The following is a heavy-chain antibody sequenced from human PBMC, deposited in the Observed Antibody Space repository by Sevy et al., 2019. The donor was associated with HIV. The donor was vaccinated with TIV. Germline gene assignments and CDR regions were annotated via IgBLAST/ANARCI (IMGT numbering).Heavy chain of an antibody. CDR1: GFTFSSYA. Sequence: GGSLRLSCAASGFTFSSYAMSWVRQAPGKGLEWVSTIRGSGGSTYYADSVKGRFTISRVNSKNTLYFQMNSLRAEDTAVYYCHGDYDSSQLASYYYYGMDVWGQGTTVTVSS. D-gene: IGHD3-22*01. CDR2: IRGSGGST. V-gene: IGHV3-23*01. CDR3: HGDYDSSQLASYYYYGMDV. J-gene: IGHJ6*02.